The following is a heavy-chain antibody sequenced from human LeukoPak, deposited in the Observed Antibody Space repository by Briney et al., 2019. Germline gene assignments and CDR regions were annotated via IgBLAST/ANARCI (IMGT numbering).Heavy chain of an antibody. CDR1: GGSFSGYY. J-gene: IGHJ4*02. V-gene: IGHV4-34*01. D-gene: IGHD5-24*01. Sequence: PSETLSLTCAVYGGSFSGYYWSWIRQPPGKGLEWIGEINHSGSTNYNPSLKSRVTISVDTSKNQFSLKLSSVTAADTAVYYCARDGDFYYFDYWGQGALVTVSS. CDR2: INHSGST. CDR3: ARDGDFYYFDY.